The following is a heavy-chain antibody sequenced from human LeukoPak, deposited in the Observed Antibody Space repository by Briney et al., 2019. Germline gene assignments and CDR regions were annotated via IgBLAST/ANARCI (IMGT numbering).Heavy chain of an antibody. CDR2: IYPGDSDT. J-gene: IGHJ4*02. Sequence: PGESLKISCKGSGYSFTRYWIGWVRQMPGKGLEWMGIIYPGDSDTRYSPSFQGQVTISADKSISTAYLQWSSLKASDTAMYYCARLTAADSSSWYGGGSFDYWGQGTLVTVSS. CDR3: ARLTAADSSSWYGGGSFDY. D-gene: IGHD6-13*01. V-gene: IGHV5-51*01. CDR1: GYSFTRYW.